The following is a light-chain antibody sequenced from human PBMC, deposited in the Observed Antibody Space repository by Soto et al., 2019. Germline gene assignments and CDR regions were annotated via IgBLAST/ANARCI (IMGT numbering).Light chain of an antibody. J-gene: IGKJ1*01. Sequence: DIQMTQSPSSLSASVGDRFTITCRASQSISSYLNWYQQKPVKAPKLLIYAASSLQSGVPSRFSGSGSATDFTLTISSLQTEDFANYYCQQSYSTHTWTFGQGTQVDIK. V-gene: IGKV1-39*01. CDR1: QSISSY. CDR3: QQSYSTHTWT. CDR2: AAS.